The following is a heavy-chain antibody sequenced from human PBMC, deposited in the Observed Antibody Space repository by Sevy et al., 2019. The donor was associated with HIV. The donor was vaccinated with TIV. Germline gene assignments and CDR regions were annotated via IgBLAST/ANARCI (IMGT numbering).Heavy chain of an antibody. CDR3: ASRRTSHSYYFDY. J-gene: IGHJ4*02. D-gene: IGHD2-2*01. CDR1: GYTFTGYY. CDR2: INPNSGGT. V-gene: IGHV1-2*02. Sequence: ASVKVSCKASGYTFTGYYMHWVRQAPGQGLEWMGWINPNSGGTNYAQKFQGRVTMTRDTSISTAYMELSRLRSDDTAVYYCASRRTSHSYYFDYWGQGTLVTVSS.